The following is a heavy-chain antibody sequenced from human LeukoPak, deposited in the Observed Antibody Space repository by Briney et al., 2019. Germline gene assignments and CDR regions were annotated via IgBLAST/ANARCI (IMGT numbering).Heavy chain of an antibody. V-gene: IGHV3-21*01. D-gene: IGHD2-15*01. J-gene: IGHJ3*02. Sequence: PGGSLRLSCAASGFTFSGYSMHWVRQAPGKGLEWVSSISSSSSYIYYADSVKGRFTISRDNAKNSLYLQMNSLRADDTAVYYCARETYCSGGSCYKGIAFDSWGQGTMVTVSS. CDR2: ISSSSSYI. CDR1: GFTFSGYS. CDR3: ARETYCSGGSCYKGIAFDS.